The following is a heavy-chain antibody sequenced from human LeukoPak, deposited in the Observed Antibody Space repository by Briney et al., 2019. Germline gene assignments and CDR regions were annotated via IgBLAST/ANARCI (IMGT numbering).Heavy chain of an antibody. Sequence: GGSLRLSCAASGFTFSTFWMSWVRQAPGKGLEWVANINQDGSEKYYVVSMKSRFTVSRDNAKNSLYLQMDSLRAEDTAVYYCARGGTFVSDYWGQGTLVTVSS. CDR1: GFTFSTFW. J-gene: IGHJ4*02. CDR3: ARGGTFVSDY. V-gene: IGHV3-7*01. CDR2: INQDGSEK. D-gene: IGHD1-1*01.